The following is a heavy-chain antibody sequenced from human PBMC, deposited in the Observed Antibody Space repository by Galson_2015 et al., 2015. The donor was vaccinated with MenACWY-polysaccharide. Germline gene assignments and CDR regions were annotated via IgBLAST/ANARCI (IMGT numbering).Heavy chain of an antibody. CDR3: ARVPTCQQAEGNWFGP. Sequence: SVKVSCKPSGYTFSGNFIHWVRQAPGQGLEWMGWINPNSGATSYAQKFQDRVTMARDTSINTAYMELHRLRSDDTAVYYCARVPTCQQAEGNWFGPWGQGTPVPVSS. D-gene: IGHD6-13*01. J-gene: IGHJ5*02. CDR2: INPNSGAT. V-gene: IGHV1-2*02. CDR1: GYTFSGNF.